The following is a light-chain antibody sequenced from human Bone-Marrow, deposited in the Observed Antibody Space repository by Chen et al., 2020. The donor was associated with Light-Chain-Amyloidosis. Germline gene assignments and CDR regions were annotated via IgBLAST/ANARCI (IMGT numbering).Light chain of an antibody. Sequence: SYVLTQPPPLSVAPGQPSRITCGGDNIGRKSVHRYQQESGQAPVLVAQDDSDRPSGIPERFSGTNSVNTATLTISRVEAGDEADYYCQVWDVNSAHVVFGGGTKLTVL. V-gene: IGLV3-21*02. J-gene: IGLJ2*01. CDR1: NIGRKS. CDR3: QVWDVNSAHVV. CDR2: DDS.